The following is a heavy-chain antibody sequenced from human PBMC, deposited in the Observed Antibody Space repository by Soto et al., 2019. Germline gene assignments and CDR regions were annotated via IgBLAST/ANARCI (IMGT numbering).Heavy chain of an antibody. D-gene: IGHD4-17*01. V-gene: IGHV3-33*08. CDR3: ARDLSGDYGALDT. CDR1: GFTFSSNG. J-gene: IGHJ3*02. Sequence: PGGSLRLSCAASGFTFSSNGMHWVRQAPGKGLEWVAVIWYDGSNKVYADSVKGRFTISRDNSKNTLYLQMNSLRAEDTAVYYCARDLSGDYGALDTWGQGTMVTVSS. CDR2: IWYDGSNK.